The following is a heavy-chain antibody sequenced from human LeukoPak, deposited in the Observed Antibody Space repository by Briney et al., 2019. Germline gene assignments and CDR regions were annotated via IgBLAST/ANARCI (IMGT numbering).Heavy chain of an antibody. J-gene: IGHJ3*02. D-gene: IGHD3-22*01. V-gene: IGHV3-23*01. Sequence: GGSLRLSCAASGFTFSSDAMSWVRQAPGKGLEWVSAISGSGGSTYYADSVKGRFTISRDNSKNTLYLQMNSLRAEDTAVYYCAKDKASSGYYSDAFDIWGQGTMVTVSS. CDR3: AKDKASSGYYSDAFDI. CDR1: GFTFSSDA. CDR2: ISGSGGST.